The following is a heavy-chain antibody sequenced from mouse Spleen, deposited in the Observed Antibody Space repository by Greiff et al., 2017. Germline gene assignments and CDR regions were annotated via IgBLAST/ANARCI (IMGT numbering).Heavy chain of an antibody. CDR1: GYSITSGYD. Sequence: EVQLVESGPGMVTPSQSLSLTCTVSGYSITSGYDRHCIRHLPGNLLEWVGFISDSGSTYYNPSLKSQIPITHNTSKNHFFLKLNSVTTENTATDYCARGRTESAFAYWGQGTLVTVSA. CDR2: ISDSGST. CDR3: ARGRTESAFAY. D-gene: IGHD4-1*01. V-gene: IGHV3-1*01. J-gene: IGHJ3*01.